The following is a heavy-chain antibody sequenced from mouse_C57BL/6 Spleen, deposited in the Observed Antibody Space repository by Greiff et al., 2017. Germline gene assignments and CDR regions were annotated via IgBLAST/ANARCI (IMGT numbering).Heavy chain of an antibody. CDR1: GFTFSDYG. D-gene: IGHD1-1*01. J-gene: IGHJ3*01. CDR3: ARGDTTVAP. Sequence: EVMLVESGGGLVKPGGSLTLSCAASGFTFSDYGMHWVRQAPEKGLEWVAYISSGSSTIYYADTVKGRFTISRDNAKNTLFLQMTSLRSEDTAMYYCARGDTTVAPWGQGTLVTVSA. CDR2: ISSGSSTI. V-gene: IGHV5-17*01.